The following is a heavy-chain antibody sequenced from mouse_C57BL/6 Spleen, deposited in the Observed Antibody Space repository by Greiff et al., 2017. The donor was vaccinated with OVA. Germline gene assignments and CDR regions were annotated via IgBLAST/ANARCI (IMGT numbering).Heavy chain of an antibody. CDR3: ARHEGELGYYYAMDY. J-gene: IGHJ4*01. CDR2: FYPGSGSI. Sequence: VKLQESGAELVKPGASVKLSCKASGYTFTEYTIHWVKQRSGQGLEWIGWFYPGSGSIKYNEKFKDKATLTADKSSSTVYMELSRLTSEDSAVYFGARHEGELGYYYAMDYWGQGTSVTVSS. D-gene: IGHD4-1*01. V-gene: IGHV1-62-2*01. CDR1: GYTFTEYT.